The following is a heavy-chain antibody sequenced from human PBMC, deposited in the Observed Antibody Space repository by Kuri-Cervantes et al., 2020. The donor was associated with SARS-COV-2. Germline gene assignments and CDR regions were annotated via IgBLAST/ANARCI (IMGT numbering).Heavy chain of an antibody. J-gene: IGHJ5*02. CDR3: AHTPIRFLEWDNRFDP. CDR1: GFSLSTSGVG. V-gene: IGHV2-5*01. Sequence: SGPTLVKPTQTLTLTCTFSGFSLSTSGVGVGWIRQPPGKALEWLALIYWNDDKRYSPSLKSRLTITKDTSKNQVVLTMTNMDPVDTATYYCAHTPIRFLEWDNRFDPWGQGTLVTVSS. D-gene: IGHD3-3*01. CDR2: IYWNDDK.